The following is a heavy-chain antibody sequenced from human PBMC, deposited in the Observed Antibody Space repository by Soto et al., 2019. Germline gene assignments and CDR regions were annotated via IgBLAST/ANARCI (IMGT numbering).Heavy chain of an antibody. CDR1: GFTFSSYG. D-gene: IGHD3-22*01. Sequence: QVQLVESGGCVVQPGRSLRLSCAASGFTFSSYGMHWVRQAPGKGLVWVAVISYDGSNKYYADSVKGRFTISRDNSKNTLYLQMNSLRAEDTAVYYCAKPQHYYDSSGPIDYWGQGTLVTVSS. V-gene: IGHV3-30*18. J-gene: IGHJ4*02. CDR3: AKPQHYYDSSGPIDY. CDR2: ISYDGSNK.